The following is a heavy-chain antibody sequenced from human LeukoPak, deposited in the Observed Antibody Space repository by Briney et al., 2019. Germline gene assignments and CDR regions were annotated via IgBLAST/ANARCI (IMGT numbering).Heavy chain of an antibody. Sequence: SETLSLTCTVSGGSINYYYWSWIRQPPGKGLEWIGYIYYSGNTKYNPSLKSRLTISVDMSRNQFSLKLSSVTAEDTAAYYCARVTIHGNSDYWGQGTLVTVSS. D-gene: IGHD5-24*01. CDR3: ARVTIHGNSDY. CDR1: GGSINYYY. CDR2: IYYSGNT. V-gene: IGHV4-59*01. J-gene: IGHJ4*02.